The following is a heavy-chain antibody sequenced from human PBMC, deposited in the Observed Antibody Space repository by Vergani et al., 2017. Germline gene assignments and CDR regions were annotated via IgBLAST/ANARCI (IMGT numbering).Heavy chain of an antibody. CDR2: IIPIFGTT. Sequence: QGQLAQSGAEVKKPGSSVKVSCKASGGTFSSNSISWVRQAPGQGLELMGRIIPIFGTTSYAQKFQGRVTILADESTSTAYMELSSLRSEDTAVYYCARVIDRSGGSCYSGMKFWGQGTLVTVSS. J-gene: IGHJ4*02. CDR1: GGTFSSNS. D-gene: IGHD2-15*01. V-gene: IGHV1-69*13. CDR3: ARVIDRSGGSCYSGMKF.